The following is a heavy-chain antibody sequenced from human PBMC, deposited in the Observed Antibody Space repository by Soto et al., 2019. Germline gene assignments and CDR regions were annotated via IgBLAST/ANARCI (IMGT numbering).Heavy chain of an antibody. D-gene: IGHD5-18*01. V-gene: IGHV1-18*01. J-gene: IGHJ4*02. CDR2: INPYNGNT. Sequence: QVQLVQSGTEVKKPGASVKVSCKASGYTFTSYAISWVRQAPGQGLEWMVWINPYNGNTNYAQKLQGRVTMTTDTSTSTAYMKLRSLRSDDTAVYYCARDTAMALPDAWGQGTLVTVSS. CDR3: ARDTAMALPDA. CDR1: GYTFTSYA.